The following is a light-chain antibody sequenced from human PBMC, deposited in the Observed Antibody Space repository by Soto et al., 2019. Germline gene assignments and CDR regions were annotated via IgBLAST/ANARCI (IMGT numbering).Light chain of an antibody. CDR1: SSDVGSYNY. V-gene: IGLV2-14*01. CDR3: SSYTSSSIL. J-gene: IGLJ1*01. Sequence: QSVLTQPASVSGSPGQSITISCTGTSSDVGSYNYVSWYQQHPGKAPKLMIYEVRDRPSGISSRFSGSKSGNTASLTISGLQTEDEADHYCSSYTSSSILFGTGTKVTVL. CDR2: EVR.